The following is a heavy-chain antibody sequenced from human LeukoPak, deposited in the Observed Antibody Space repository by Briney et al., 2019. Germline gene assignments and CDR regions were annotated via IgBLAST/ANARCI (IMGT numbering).Heavy chain of an antibody. CDR2: IWYDGNNK. CDR3: ARAFTSTGYYYVEY. J-gene: IGHJ4*02. Sequence: PGRSLRLSCAASGFTFSSFGMHWVRQAPGKGLEWVAVIWYDGNNKYYADSVKGRFTISRDNSKNTLYLQMNSLRAEDTAVYYCARAFTSTGYYYVEYWGQGTLVTDSS. CDR1: GFTFSSFG. V-gene: IGHV3-33*01. D-gene: IGHD3-22*01.